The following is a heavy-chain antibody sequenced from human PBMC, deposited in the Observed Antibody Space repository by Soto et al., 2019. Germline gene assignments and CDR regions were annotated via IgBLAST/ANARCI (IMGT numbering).Heavy chain of an antibody. Sequence: EVQLLESGGGLVQPGGSLRLSCAASGFTFSNYAMTWVRQAPGKGLEWVSVITGSGGGTYFVDSVNGRFTISRDNSKNPVYLQMNSLRAEDTAVYYCAKRPLTAAGFDYWGQGTLVTVSS. CDR1: GFTFSNYA. V-gene: IGHV3-23*01. D-gene: IGHD6-13*01. CDR2: ITGSGGGT. J-gene: IGHJ4*02. CDR3: AKRPLTAAGFDY.